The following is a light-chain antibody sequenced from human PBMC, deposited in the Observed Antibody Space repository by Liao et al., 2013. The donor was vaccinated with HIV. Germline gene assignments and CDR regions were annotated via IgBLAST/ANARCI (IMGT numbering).Light chain of an antibody. CDR2: NDD. CDR1: NIGNKL. CDR3: QVWDSTSDHSFV. Sequence: SYVLTQPPSVSVAPGKTARMTCGGNNIGNKLVHWYQQKPGQAPVLVIYNDDNRPSGIPERFSGSNSGNTATLTISRVEAGDEADYYCQVWDSTSDHSFVFGAGTKVTVL. J-gene: IGLJ1*01. V-gene: IGLV3-21*01.